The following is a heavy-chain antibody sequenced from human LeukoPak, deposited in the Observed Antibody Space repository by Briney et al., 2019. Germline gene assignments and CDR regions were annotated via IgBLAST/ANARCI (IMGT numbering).Heavy chain of an antibody. J-gene: IGHJ4*02. CDR2: MNPNSGNT. CDR3: AMVRGRKGNRGYYFDY. Sequence: GASVKVSCKASGYTFTGYYMHWVRQAPGQGLEWMGWMNPNSGNTGYAQKFQGRVTMTRNTSISTAYMELSSLRSEDTAVYYCAMVRGRKGNRGYYFDYWGQGTLVTVSS. V-gene: IGHV1-8*02. D-gene: IGHD3-10*01. CDR1: GYTFTGYY.